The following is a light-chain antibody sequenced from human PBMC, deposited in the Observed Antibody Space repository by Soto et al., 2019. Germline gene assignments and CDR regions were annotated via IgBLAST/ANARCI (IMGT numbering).Light chain of an antibody. CDR1: QGISSA. Sequence: AIQLTQSPSSLSASVGDRVTITCRASQGISSALAWYQQKPGKAPNLLIYDASSLESGVPSRFSGSGSGTDFTLTISSLQPEDFATYYCQQFNSYPPTFGGGTKVDIK. CDR3: QQFNSYPPT. CDR2: DAS. J-gene: IGKJ4*01. V-gene: IGKV1-13*02.